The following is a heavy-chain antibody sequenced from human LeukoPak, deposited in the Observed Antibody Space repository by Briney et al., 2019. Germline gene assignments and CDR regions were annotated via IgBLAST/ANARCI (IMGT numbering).Heavy chain of an antibody. D-gene: IGHD6-19*01. J-gene: IGHJ5*02. Sequence: SETLSLTYTVSGGSISSYYWNWIRQPPGKGLEWIGYIYSGSTNYNPSLKSRVTISVDTSKNQFSLKLRSVTAADTAVYYCARDRRQWLRGPFDPWGQGTLVTVSS. V-gene: IGHV4-59*01. CDR2: IYSGST. CDR3: ARDRRQWLRGPFDP. CDR1: GGSISSYY.